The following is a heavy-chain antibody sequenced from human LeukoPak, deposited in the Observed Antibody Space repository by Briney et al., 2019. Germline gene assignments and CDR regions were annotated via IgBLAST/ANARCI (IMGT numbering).Heavy chain of an antibody. J-gene: IGHJ4*02. CDR2: IPTSGISV. D-gene: IGHD1-26*01. Sequence: GGSLRLSCAASGFSFSRYYMSWDRQTPGKALEWISYIPTSGISVQYADSVRGRFTASRDDAKNSLHLQMDSLRVEDTAVYYCTRAVGLGPGAHFDQWGQGALVIVSS. CDR1: GFSFSRYY. V-gene: IGHV3-11*01. CDR3: TRAVGLGPGAHFDQ.